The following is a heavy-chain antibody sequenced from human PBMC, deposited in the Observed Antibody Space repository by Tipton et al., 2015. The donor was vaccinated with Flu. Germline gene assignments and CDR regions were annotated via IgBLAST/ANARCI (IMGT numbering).Heavy chain of an antibody. CDR1: GDSIRSDY. CDR2: INQDGSEK. Sequence: LSLTCTVSGDSIRSDYFWGWVRQAPGKGLEWVANINQDGSEKYYVDSVRGRFTISGDNAKNSLFLHMSSLRAEDTAVYYCARTYCSTARCYPKNYYHYHGMDVWGQGTTVTVSS. V-gene: IGHV3-7*01. D-gene: IGHD2-2*01. CDR3: ARTYCSTARCYPKNYYHYHGMDV. J-gene: IGHJ6*02.